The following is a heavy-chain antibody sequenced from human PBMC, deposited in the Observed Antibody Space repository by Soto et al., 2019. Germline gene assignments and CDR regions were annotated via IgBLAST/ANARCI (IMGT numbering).Heavy chain of an antibody. CDR1: GFTFSNYW. CDR3: ARDLSGPIDY. Sequence: VGSLRLSCAVSGFTFSNYWMHWVRQTPGKGLLWLSRINSDGSSTIYADSVKGRFTISRDNAKNTLYLQMNSLRGEDTAIYYCARDLSGPIDYWGQGTLVTVSS. V-gene: IGHV3-74*01. J-gene: IGHJ4*02. CDR2: INSDGSST.